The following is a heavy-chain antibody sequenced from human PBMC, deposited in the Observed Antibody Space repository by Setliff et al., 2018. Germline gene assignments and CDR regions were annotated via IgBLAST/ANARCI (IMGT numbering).Heavy chain of an antibody. V-gene: IGHV4-34*01. CDR3: TVYNTGSSKDHY. CDR1: GGSFSGYY. J-gene: IGHJ4*02. D-gene: IGHD2-8*02. CDR2: INHSGST. Sequence: KTSETLSLTCAVYGGSFSGYYWIWIRQPPGKGLEWIGEINHSGSTNYNPSLKSRVTISVDTSKNQFSLKLSSVTAADTALYYCTVYNTGSSKDHYWGQGTPVTVSS.